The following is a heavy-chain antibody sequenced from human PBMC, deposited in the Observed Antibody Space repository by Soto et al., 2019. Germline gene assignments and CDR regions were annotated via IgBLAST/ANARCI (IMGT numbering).Heavy chain of an antibody. Sequence: SLRLSRAASGFTFSSYGMHWVRRAPGKGLEWVSSISDSSTYIYYADSVRGRFTISRDNAKNSLYLQMNSLRAEDTAVYYCARSFYTSTYFDYWGQGTLVTVSS. CDR2: ISDSSTYI. CDR3: ARSFYTSTYFDY. CDR1: GFTFSSYG. D-gene: IGHD3-16*01. J-gene: IGHJ4*02. V-gene: IGHV3-21*01.